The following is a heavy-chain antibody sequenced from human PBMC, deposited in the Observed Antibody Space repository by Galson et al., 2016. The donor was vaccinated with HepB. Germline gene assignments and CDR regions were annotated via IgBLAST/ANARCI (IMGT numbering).Heavy chain of an antibody. Sequence: SVKVSCKASGYTFTSYYMHWVRQAPGQGLEWMGLINPSNGDTRYAQKFQGRVTMTTDTSTSTVYMDLSSLRSEDTAIYFCASGRNDILTGYHGYFFDYWGQGTLVTVSS. J-gene: IGHJ4*02. V-gene: IGHV1-46*01. CDR3: ASGRNDILTGYHGYFFDY. D-gene: IGHD3-9*01. CDR1: GYTFTSYY. CDR2: INPSNGDT.